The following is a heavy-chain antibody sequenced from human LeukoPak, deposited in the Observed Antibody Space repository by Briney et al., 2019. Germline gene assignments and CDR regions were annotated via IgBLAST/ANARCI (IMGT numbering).Heavy chain of an antibody. CDR2: IKQDGSET. CDR3: ARQRGSGCLDY. D-gene: IGHD6-19*01. V-gene: IGHV3-7*01. Sequence: PGGSLRLSCAASRLTLSNYWMSWVRQAPGKGLEWVANIKQDGSETYYVDSVKGRFTISRDNAKNSPSLQMNSLRAEDTAVYYCARQRGSGCLDYWGQGTLVTVSS. CDR1: RLTLSNYW. J-gene: IGHJ4*02.